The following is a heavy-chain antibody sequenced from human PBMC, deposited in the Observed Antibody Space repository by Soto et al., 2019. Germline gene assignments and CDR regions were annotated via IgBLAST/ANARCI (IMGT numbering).Heavy chain of an antibody. J-gene: IGHJ4*02. CDR2: IYSGGST. V-gene: IGHV3-66*01. CDR1: GFTVSTKY. Sequence: EVQLVESGGGLVQPGGYLRLSCAAYGFTVSTKYMSWVRQAPGKWLEWVSVIYSGGSTFYADSVRGRFTISRDNSKNTVNLQMNSLRAEDTAVYYCARDPWAADYCGQGTLVTVSS. D-gene: IGHD3-16*01. CDR3: ARDPWAADY.